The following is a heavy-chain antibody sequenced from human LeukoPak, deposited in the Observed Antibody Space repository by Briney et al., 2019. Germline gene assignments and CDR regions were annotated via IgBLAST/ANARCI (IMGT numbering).Heavy chain of an antibody. CDR2: INHSGNT. V-gene: IGHV4-34*01. CDR1: GESFSTYY. CDR3: ARVDGDGYNIPDY. J-gene: IGHJ4*02. Sequence: PSETLSLTCAVYGESFSTYYWSWIRRPPGKGLELIGEINHSGNTNYNPSLKSRVTISVDTSKNQFSLKLSSVTAADTAVYYCARVDGDGYNIPDYWSQGTLVTVSS. D-gene: IGHD5-24*01.